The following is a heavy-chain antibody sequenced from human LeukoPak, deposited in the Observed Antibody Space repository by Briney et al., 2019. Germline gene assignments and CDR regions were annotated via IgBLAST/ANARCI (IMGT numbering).Heavy chain of an antibody. J-gene: IGHJ3*02. Sequence: SETLSLTCTVSGGSISSYYWSWIRQPPGKGLEWIGYIYYSGGTNYNPSLKSRVTISVDTSKNQFSLKLSSVTAADTAVYYCARCGFVEVDAFDIWGQGTMVTVSS. V-gene: IGHV4-59*01. CDR1: GGSISSYY. D-gene: IGHD3-10*01. CDR3: ARCGFVEVDAFDI. CDR2: IYYSGGT.